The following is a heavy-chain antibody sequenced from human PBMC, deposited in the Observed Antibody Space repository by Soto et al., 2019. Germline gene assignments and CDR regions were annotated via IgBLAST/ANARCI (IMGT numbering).Heavy chain of an antibody. D-gene: IGHD6-6*01. J-gene: IGHJ4*02. CDR1: GVTFSSYS. CDR3: ARGRRYASSSIDS. Sequence: VGSLRLSCSASGVTFSSYSMHWVRQPPGKGLEWVAFISSDIITINYADSVRGRFSISRDNSRDTVYLQINSPRPEDTALYFCARGRRYASSSIDSWGQGTLVTVSS. V-gene: IGHV3-30-3*01. CDR2: ISSDIITI.